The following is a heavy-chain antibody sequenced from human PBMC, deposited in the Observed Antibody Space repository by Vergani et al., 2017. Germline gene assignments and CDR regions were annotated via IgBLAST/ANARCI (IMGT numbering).Heavy chain of an antibody. CDR2: IWYDGSKE. J-gene: IGHJ4*02. V-gene: IGHV3-33*03. CDR3: ARGPGGQCFGRRDYFGY. D-gene: IGHD3-16*01. Sequence: VQLVESGGGLVQPGRSLRLSCAGSGFTLSSHAMHWVRQAPGKGLEWVAFIWYDGSKEYYVDSVKGRFTISRDNAKNSLYLQMNSLRAEDTAVYYCARGPGGQCFGRRDYFGYWGQGNPVTGSS. CDR1: GFTLSSHA.